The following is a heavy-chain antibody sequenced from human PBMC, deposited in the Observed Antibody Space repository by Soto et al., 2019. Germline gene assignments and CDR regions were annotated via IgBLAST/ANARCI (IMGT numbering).Heavy chain of an antibody. CDR1: GFTFSSYG. V-gene: IGHV3-33*01. J-gene: IGHJ6*02. D-gene: IGHD3-10*01. Sequence: QVQLVESGGGVIQPGRSLRLSCAASGFTFSSYGMHWVRQAPGKGLEWVAVIWYDGRKTYYADSVKGRFTISRDNPKDTRYLQMNSLRGEDTAVYYCARVAVWFGDYYHYGMDVWGQGTTVTVSS. CDR2: IWYDGRKT. CDR3: ARVAVWFGDYYHYGMDV.